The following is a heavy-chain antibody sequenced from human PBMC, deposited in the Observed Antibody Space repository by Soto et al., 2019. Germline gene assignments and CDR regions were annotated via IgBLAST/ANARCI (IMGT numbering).Heavy chain of an antibody. Sequence: QAQLVQSGAEVKKPGDPVKVSCKASGYTFYSHSISWVRQAPGQGLEWMGRINADYGNTQYAQKFRGRVTMTTDTSTTTVYMELTNLRSDDTAVYYCARCIQGDYYYGMDVWGQGTTVTVSS. CDR2: INADYGNT. D-gene: IGHD5-18*01. CDR3: ARCIQGDYYYGMDV. V-gene: IGHV1-18*01. CDR1: GYTFYSHS. J-gene: IGHJ6*02.